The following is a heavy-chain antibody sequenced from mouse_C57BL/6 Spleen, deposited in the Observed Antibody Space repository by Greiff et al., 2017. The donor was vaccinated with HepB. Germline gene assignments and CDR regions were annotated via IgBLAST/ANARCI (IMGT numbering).Heavy chain of an antibody. J-gene: IGHJ4*01. Sequence: QVQLQQPGAELVTPGASVKLSCKASGYTFTSYWMHWVKQRPGQGLEWIGEIDPSDSYTNYNQKFKGKSTLTVDKSSSTAYMQLSSLTSEDSAVYYCARSESNYGYDRVYYYAMDYWGQGTSVTVSS. CDR1: GYTFTSYW. V-gene: IGHV1-69*01. CDR3: ARSESNYGYDRVYYYAMDY. D-gene: IGHD2-2*01. CDR2: IDPSDSYT.